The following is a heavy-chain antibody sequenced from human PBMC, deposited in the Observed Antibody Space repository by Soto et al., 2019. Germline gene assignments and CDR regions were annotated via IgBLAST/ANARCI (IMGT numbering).Heavy chain of an antibody. V-gene: IGHV3-21*01. D-gene: IGHD3-3*01. CDR1: GFTFSSYS. CDR2: ISSSSYI. CDR3: ARGLETTPNDAFDI. Sequence: GGSLRLSCAASGFTFSSYSMNWVRQAPGKGLEWVSSISSSSYIYYADSVKGRFTISRDNAKNSLYLQMNSLRAEDTAVYYCARGLETTPNDAFDIWGQGTMVTVSS. J-gene: IGHJ3*02.